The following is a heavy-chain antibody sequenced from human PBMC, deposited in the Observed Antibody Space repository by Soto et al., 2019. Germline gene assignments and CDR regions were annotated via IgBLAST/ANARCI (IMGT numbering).Heavy chain of an antibody. CDR3: AKEGAIPGEVDA. Sequence: HLAQSGPEVKRPGASVKISCKASGFIFTDWFRPRVRQAPGQGPEWMGLINTSGGNSIYSQKFQDRVTMTRDTSTSTLYVELSSLTSADTAVYYCAKEGAIPGEVDAWGQGTLVTVSS. D-gene: IGHD2-21*01. CDR1: GFIFTDWF. J-gene: IGHJ1*01. CDR2: INTSGGNS. V-gene: IGHV1-46*01.